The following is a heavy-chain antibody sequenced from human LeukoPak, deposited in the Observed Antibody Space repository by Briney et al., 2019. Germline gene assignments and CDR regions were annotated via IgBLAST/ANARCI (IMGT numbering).Heavy chain of an antibody. CDR1: GFTFSSYT. V-gene: IGHV3-21*01. CDR3: ARAGGDSSSYYPGY. D-gene: IGHD3-22*01. J-gene: IGHJ4*02. CDR2: IAGSSGYI. Sequence: KPGGSLRLSCAASGFTFSSYTMNWVRQAPGKGLEWVSSIAGSSGYISYADSVKGRFIISRDNAKNSLYLQMNSLRAEDTAVYHCARAGGDSSSYYPGYWGQGTLVTVSS.